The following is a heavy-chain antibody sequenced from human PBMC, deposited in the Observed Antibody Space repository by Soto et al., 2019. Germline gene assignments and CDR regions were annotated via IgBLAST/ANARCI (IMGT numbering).Heavy chain of an antibody. J-gene: IGHJ4*02. V-gene: IGHV1-69*06. Sequence: SVKVSCKASGGIFSNYTINWVRQAPVQGLEWMGGVIPIFGTPNYAQKFQVRLTITADISTSTIYMELSSLRSEDTAVYYCARDAFALQLWSPFHSWGQGTVVTVSS. CDR3: ARDAFALQLWSPFHS. CDR1: GGIFSNYT. CDR2: VIPIFGTP. D-gene: IGHD5-18*01.